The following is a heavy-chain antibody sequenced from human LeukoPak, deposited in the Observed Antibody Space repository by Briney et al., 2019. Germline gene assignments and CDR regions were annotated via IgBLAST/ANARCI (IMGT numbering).Heavy chain of an antibody. Sequence: PSETLSLTCAVYGGSFSGYYWSWIRQPPGKGLEWIGYIYYSGSTNYNPSLKSRVTISVDTSKNQFSLKLSSVTAADTAVYYCARGLNYYDSSGYSYWGQGTLVTVSS. CDR2: IYYSGST. V-gene: IGHV4-59*01. CDR1: GGSFSGYY. J-gene: IGHJ4*02. CDR3: ARGLNYYDSSGYSY. D-gene: IGHD3-22*01.